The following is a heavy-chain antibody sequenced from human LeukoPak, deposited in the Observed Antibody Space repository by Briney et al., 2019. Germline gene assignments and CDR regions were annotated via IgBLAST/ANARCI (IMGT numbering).Heavy chain of an antibody. V-gene: IGHV3-48*03. CDR3: ARGIVGGASYYYGIDV. J-gene: IGHJ6*02. D-gene: IGHD2/OR15-2a*01. CDR1: GFTFSSYE. Sequence: GGSLRPSCAASGFTFSSYEMNWVRQAPGKGLEWVSYITSSSTIYYADSVKGRFTISRDNAKNSLYLQMNSLRAEDTAVYYCARGIVGGASYYYGIDVWGLGTTVTVSS. CDR2: ITSSSTI.